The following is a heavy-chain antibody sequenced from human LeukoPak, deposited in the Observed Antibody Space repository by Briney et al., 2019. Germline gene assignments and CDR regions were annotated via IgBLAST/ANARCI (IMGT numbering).Heavy chain of an antibody. CDR3: ARGTLDYDVVTGIHYYYMDV. Sequence: ASVKVSCKASGGTFSSYAISWVRQATGEGLEWMGWMKPDSGNSAYAQKFRGRVTLSSNSSINTAYMEVSSLGSDDTAVYFCARGTLDYDVVTGIHYYYMDVWGTGTTVTVSS. CDR2: MKPDSGNS. D-gene: IGHD3-9*01. J-gene: IGHJ6*03. CDR1: GGTFSSYA. V-gene: IGHV1-8*03.